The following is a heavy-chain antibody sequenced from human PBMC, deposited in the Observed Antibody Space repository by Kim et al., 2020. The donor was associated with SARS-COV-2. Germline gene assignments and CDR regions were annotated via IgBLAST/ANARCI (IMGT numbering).Heavy chain of an antibody. CDR2: MNPNSGNT. J-gene: IGHJ6*02. D-gene: IGHD3-22*01. V-gene: IGHV1-8*01. CDR1: GYTFTSYD. Sequence: ASVKVSCKASGYTFTSYDINWVRQATGQGLEWMGWMNPNSGNTGYAQKFQGRVTMTRNTSISTAYMELSSLRSEDTAVYYCARGPYDSSGYYYYYYYYGMDVWGQGTTVTVSS. CDR3: ARGPYDSSGYYYYYYYYGMDV.